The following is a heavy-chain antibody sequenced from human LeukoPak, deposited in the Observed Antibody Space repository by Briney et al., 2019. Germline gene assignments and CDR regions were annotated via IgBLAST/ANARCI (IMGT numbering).Heavy chain of an antibody. J-gene: IGHJ4*02. CDR3: ARHALSDILTGYSDY. Sequence: PGGSLRLSCAGSGFTFDDYGMSWVRQAPGKGLEWVAGINWNGGSTGYADSVKGRFTISRDNAMNSLYLQMNNLRAEDTAVYYCARHALSDILTGYSDYWGQGTLVTVSS. D-gene: IGHD3-9*01. CDR1: GFTFDDYG. V-gene: IGHV3-20*04. CDR2: INWNGGST.